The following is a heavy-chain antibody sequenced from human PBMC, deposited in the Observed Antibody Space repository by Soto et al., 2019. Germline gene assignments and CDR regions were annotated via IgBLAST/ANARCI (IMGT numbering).Heavy chain of an antibody. CDR3: AKARIEPYCSGGRCPPPDY. Sequence: EVQLMESGGGLVKPGESLRLSCAAYGFTFSFYTMDWLRQAPGKGLEWVSSITRDSAYIYYADSVKGRFTISRDNAKNSLYLQMNSLRADDTAVYYCAKARIEPYCSGGRCPPPDYWGQGTLVTVSS. J-gene: IGHJ4*02. CDR1: GFTFSFYT. D-gene: IGHD2-15*01. CDR2: ITRDSAYI. V-gene: IGHV3-21*01.